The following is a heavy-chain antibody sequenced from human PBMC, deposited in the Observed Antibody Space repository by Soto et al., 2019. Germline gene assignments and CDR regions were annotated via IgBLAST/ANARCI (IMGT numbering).Heavy chain of an antibody. CDR1: EGTCGDYY. CDR2: ISSSSSYT. J-gene: IGHJ6*02. D-gene: IGHD6-25*01. V-gene: IGHV3-11*05. CDR3: ARDSVETATTGDYHYYGIDV. Sequence: VCCAAAEGTCGDYYMSWIRQTPGKGLKWVSYISSSSSYTNYANSVMGRFTISRENAKNSLYLQMNSLRAEDTAVYYGARDSVETATTGDYHYYGIDVLGQGTTVTVTS.